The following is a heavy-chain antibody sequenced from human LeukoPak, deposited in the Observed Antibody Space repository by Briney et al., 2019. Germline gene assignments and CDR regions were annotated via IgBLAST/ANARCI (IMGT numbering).Heavy chain of an antibody. J-gene: IGHJ4*02. CDR3: ARGSGYVNTGEMDY. CDR1: GFSFSTYD. Sequence: GGSLRLSRVASGFSFSTYDMRWVRHGAGKGLEWVATIGPAGDTYYADSVKGPFTMSRENAENSLYLEMNNLRAGDTAVYYCARGSGYVNTGEMDYWGQGTLVTVSS. V-gene: IGHV3-13*04. D-gene: IGHD5-12*01. CDR2: IGPAGDT.